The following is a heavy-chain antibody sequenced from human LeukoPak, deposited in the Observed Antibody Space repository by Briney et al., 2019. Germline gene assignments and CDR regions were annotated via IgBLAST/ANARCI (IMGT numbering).Heavy chain of an antibody. J-gene: IGHJ6*03. D-gene: IGHD1-26*01. V-gene: IGHV4-34*01. CDR3: ARGEWENYYYYMDV. Sequence: SETLSLTCAVYGGSFSGYYWSWIRQPPGKGLEWIGEINQSGTTNHNPSLKSRVTISVDTSKTQFSLKLSSVTAADTAVYYCARGEWENYYYYMDVWGKGTTVTISS. CDR1: GGSFSGYY. CDR2: INQSGTT.